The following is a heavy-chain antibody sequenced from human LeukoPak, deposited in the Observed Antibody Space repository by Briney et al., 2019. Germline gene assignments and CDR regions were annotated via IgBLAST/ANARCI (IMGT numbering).Heavy chain of an antibody. CDR2: ISSSSSYI. V-gene: IGHV3-21*01. CDR1: GFTFSSYS. Sequence: GGSLRLSCAASGFTFSSYSMNWVRQAPGKGLEWVSSISSSSSYIYYAGSVKGRFTISRDNAKNSLYLQMNSLRAEDTAVYYCAREKWAADTGWFDPWGQGTLVTVSS. J-gene: IGHJ5*02. D-gene: IGHD6-13*01. CDR3: AREKWAADTGWFDP.